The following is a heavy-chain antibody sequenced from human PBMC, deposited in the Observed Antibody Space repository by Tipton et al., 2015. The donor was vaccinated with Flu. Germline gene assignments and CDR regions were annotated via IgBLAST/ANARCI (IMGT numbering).Heavy chain of an antibody. CDR3: ARDLSYPGVYYYGMDV. V-gene: IGHV3-48*03. Sequence: SLRLSCAASGFTFSSYEMNWVRQAPGKGLEWVSYISSSGSTIYYADSVKGRFTISRDNAKNSLYLQMNSLRAEDTAVYYCARDLSYPGVYYYGMDVWGQGPTVTVSS. J-gene: IGHJ6*02. D-gene: IGHD1-14*01. CDR1: GFTFSSYE. CDR2: ISSSGSTI.